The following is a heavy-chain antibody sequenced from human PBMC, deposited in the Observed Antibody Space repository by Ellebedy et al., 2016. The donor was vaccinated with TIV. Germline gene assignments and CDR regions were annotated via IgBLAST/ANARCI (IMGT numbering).Heavy chain of an antibody. CDR3: ARGGAGFDSMNRELSFDS. J-gene: IGHJ4*02. D-gene: IGHD1-26*01. V-gene: IGHV3-48*02. CDR1: GLTSRNYA. Sequence: GGSLRLXXAASGLTSRNYAMSWVRQAPGKGLVWVSRINNDGTATTYADSVKGRFTISRDDAENSLYLQMNSLRDEDTAVYYCARGGAGFDSMNRELSFDSWGQGTLVTVSS. CDR2: INNDGTAT.